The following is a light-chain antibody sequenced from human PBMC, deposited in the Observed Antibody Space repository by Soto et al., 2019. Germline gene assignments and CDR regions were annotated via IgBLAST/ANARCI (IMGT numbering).Light chain of an antibody. CDR3: SSFVAGSSHV. V-gene: IGLV2-8*01. CDR1: SSDVGFFNY. CDR2: EVD. Sequence: QSVLTQPPSASGSPGQSVTISCTGTSSDVGFFNYVSWYQHHPGKVPRFLIYEVDKRPSGVPDRFSGSKSGNTAYLTISGLQVEDEADYFCSSFVAGSSHVFGTGTKVTDL. J-gene: IGLJ1*01.